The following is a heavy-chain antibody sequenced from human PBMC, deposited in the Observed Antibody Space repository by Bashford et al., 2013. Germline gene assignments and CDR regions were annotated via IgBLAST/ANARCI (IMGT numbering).Heavy chain of an antibody. CDR1: GGTFSSYA. J-gene: IGHJ6*03. Sequence: SVKVSCKASGGTFSSYAISWVRQAPGQGLEWMGGIIPIFGTANYAQKFQGRVTITADESTSTAYMELSSLRSEDTAVYYCAGNWNDDGYYYYYMDVVGTKGPRVTVSS. CDR3: AGNWNDDGYYYYYMDV. V-gene: IGHV1-69*13. D-gene: IGHD1-1*01. CDR2: IIPIFGTA.